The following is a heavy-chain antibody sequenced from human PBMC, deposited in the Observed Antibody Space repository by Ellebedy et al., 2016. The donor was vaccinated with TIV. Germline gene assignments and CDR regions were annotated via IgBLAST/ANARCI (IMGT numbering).Heavy chain of an antibody. Sequence: AASVKVSCKASGYTFTAYHMHWVRQAPGLGLEWMGWINLNSGATEYAREFQGRVTMSRDTSISTAFMELRRLRSDDTAAFYCGLCSSTSCYIYGMNVWGPGTTVTVSS. D-gene: IGHD2-2*02. CDR2: INLNSGAT. J-gene: IGHJ6*02. CDR3: GLCSSTSCYIYGMNV. CDR1: GYTFTAYH. V-gene: IGHV1-2*02.